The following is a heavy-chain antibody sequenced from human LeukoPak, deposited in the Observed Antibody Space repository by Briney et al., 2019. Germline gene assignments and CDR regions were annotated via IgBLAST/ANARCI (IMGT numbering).Heavy chain of an antibody. D-gene: IGHD6-19*01. CDR3: AMHLRDSDWSF. Sequence: GGSLRLSCAASGFTFSSHWIHWVRQTPGKGLEWVAAIRPAGTEAFYVDSVKGRFTISRDNAKKSLFLQLNSLRAEDTALYFCAMHLRDSDWSFWGQGTQVTVSS. J-gene: IGHJ4*02. V-gene: IGHV3-7*01. CDR1: GFTFSSHW. CDR2: IRPAGTEA.